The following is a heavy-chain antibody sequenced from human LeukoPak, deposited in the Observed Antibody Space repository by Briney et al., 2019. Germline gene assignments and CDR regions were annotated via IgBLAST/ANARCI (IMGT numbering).Heavy chain of an antibody. V-gene: IGHV4-34*01. CDR2: IDHGGST. CDR1: GESFSGYY. J-gene: IGHJ4*02. D-gene: IGHD1-26*01. CDR3: ARRPRNSGGDDGPSGLDY. Sequence: SETLSLTCAVYGESFSGYYWSWIRQSPGKGLEWIGEIDHGGSTNYNPSLKSRVTISVDTSKNQFSLKVSSVTAADTAVYYCARRPRNSGGDDGPSGLDYWGQGTLVTVSS.